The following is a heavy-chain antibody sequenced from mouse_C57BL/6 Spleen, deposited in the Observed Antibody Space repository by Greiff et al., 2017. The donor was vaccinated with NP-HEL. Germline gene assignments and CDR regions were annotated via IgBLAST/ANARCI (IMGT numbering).Heavy chain of an antibody. CDR2: IYPGDGDT. V-gene: IGHV1-80*01. D-gene: IGHD1-1*01. J-gene: IGHJ2*01. Sequence: QVQLQQSGAELVKPGASVKISCKASGYAFSSYWMNWVKQRPGKGLEWIGQIYPGDGDTNYNGKFKGKATLTADKSSSTAYMQLSSLTSEDSAVYFCARDGATVGVDYWGQGTTLTVSS. CDR3: ARDGATVGVDY. CDR1: GYAFSSYW.